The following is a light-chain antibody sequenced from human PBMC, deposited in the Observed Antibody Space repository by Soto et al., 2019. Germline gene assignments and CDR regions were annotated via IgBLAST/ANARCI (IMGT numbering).Light chain of an antibody. J-gene: IGKJ4*01. CDR3: QLRSNWPRT. CDR2: ETS. CDR1: QSVSTF. V-gene: IGKV3-11*01. Sequence: EIVLTQSPATLSLSPGERATLSCRASQSVSTFLAWYQQKPGQAPRLLISETSNRASGIPARFSGSESGTDFTLTISSLEPEDYATYYSQLRSNWPRTFGGGTKVEIK.